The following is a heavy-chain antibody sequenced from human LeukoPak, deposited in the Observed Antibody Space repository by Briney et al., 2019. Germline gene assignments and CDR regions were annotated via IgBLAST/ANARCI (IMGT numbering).Heavy chain of an antibody. V-gene: IGHV3-7*01. CDR3: ARLDGDKGGPADY. Sequence: GGSLSLSCAGSGFTFRDYWMPWLPRARGRGVECVATIKYEGSEKYYEDSVKGRFTISRDDAKKSLYLQMNSLRAEDTAVYYCARLDGDKGGPADYWGQGTLVTVSS. CDR2: IKYEGSEK. D-gene: IGHD4-17*01. J-gene: IGHJ4*02. CDR1: GFTFRDYW.